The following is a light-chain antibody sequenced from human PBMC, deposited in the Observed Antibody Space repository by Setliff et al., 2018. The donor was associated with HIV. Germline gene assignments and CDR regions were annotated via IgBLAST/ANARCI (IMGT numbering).Light chain of an antibody. V-gene: IGLV2-23*02. CDR1: SSDVGSYNL. CDR2: EVS. J-gene: IGLJ1*01. CDR3: CSYAGSYV. Sequence: QSALTQPASVSGSPGQSVTIPCTGISSDVGSYNLVSWYRQYPGKAPKLMIYEVSKRPSGVSNRFSGSKSGNTASLTISGLQAEDEADYYCCSYAGSYVFGTGTKVT.